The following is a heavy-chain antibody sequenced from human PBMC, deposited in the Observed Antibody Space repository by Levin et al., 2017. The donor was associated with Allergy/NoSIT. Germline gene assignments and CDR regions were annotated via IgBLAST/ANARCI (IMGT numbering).Heavy chain of an antibody. J-gene: IGHJ4*02. Sequence: GESLKISCAASGFTFSNAWMSWVRQAPGKGLEWVGRIKSKTDGGTTDYAAPVKGRFTISRDDSKNTLYLQMNSLKTEDTAVYYCTTDRVLRQWLVYYWGQGTLVTVSS. CDR2: IKSKTDGGTT. CDR3: TTDRVLRQWLVYY. CDR1: GFTFSNAW. D-gene: IGHD6-19*01. V-gene: IGHV3-15*01.